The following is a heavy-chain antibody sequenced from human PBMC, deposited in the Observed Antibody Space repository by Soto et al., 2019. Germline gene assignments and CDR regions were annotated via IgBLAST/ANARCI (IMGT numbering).Heavy chain of an antibody. J-gene: IGHJ4*02. CDR1: GGSISTVNYW. D-gene: IGHD7-27*01. V-gene: IGHV4-30-4*01. Sequence: QVQLQESGPGLVKPSQTLSLTCTVSGGSISTVNYWWSWIRQSPDMGLEWIGHIYNGGSTCNNPSLGCRVTMAVDTSKNQHSVTLSYVSAADTAVYYCARGPSGDKVDSWGQGTLVTVSS. CDR3: ARGPSGDKVDS. CDR2: IYNGGST.